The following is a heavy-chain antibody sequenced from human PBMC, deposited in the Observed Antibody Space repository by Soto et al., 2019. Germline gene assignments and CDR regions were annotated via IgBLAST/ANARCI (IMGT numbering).Heavy chain of an antibody. Sequence: SETLSLTCTVSGGSISSYYWSCIRQPAGKGLEWIGRIYTSGSTNYNPSLKSRVTISVDRSRTQFSLKMSSVTAADTAVYYCARGRVVVPAAVMFNCLDPWGQGALVTVSS. CDR1: GGSISSYY. CDR3: ARGRVVVPAAVMFNCLDP. V-gene: IGHV4-4*07. CDR2: IYTSGST. J-gene: IGHJ5*02. D-gene: IGHD2-2*01.